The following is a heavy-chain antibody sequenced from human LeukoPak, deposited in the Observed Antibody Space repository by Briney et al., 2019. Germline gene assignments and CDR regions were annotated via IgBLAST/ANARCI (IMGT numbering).Heavy chain of an antibody. V-gene: IGHV4-59*01. J-gene: IGHJ4*02. D-gene: IGHD5-12*01. CDR1: GGSISGYY. CDR3: ARRRVYSGSGEFDF. CDR2: IHYSGTT. Sequence: ETLSLTCTVSGGSISGYYWSWIRQPPGKGPEWIGYIHYSGTTNYNPSLKSRVTISLDTSRNQFSLKLRSVTTADTAVYYCARRRVYSGSGEFDFWGQGTLVTVSS.